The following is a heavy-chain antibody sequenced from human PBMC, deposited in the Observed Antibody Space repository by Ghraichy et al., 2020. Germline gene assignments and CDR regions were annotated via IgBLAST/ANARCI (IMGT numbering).Heavy chain of an antibody. CDR1: GYSISTHY. CDR2: VYYTGST. Sequence: SETLSLTCTVSGYSISTHYWTWFRQPPGKGLEWLGHVYYTGSTNYNPSFSGRLSISVDTFANEFSLRLTSVTAADTAIYFCAKQQRAIARDGMVLGYFDLWGQGTPVTVSS. V-gene: IGHV4-59*08. D-gene: IGHD5-24*01. J-gene: IGHJ4*02. CDR3: AKQQRAIARDGMVLGYFDL.